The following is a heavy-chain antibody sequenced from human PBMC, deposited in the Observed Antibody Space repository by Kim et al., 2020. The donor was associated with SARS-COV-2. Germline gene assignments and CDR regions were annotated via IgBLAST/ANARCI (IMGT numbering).Heavy chain of an antibody. D-gene: IGHD4-17*01. CDR1: GFTFSSYS. CDR3: ARERHDYGGPLDY. CDR2: ISSSSSYI. Sequence: GGSLRLSCAASGFTFSSYSMNWVRQAPGKGLEWVSSISSSSSYIYYADSVKGRFTISRDNAKNSLYLQMNSLRAEDTAVYYCARERHDYGGPLDYCGQGTLGTVSS. J-gene: IGHJ4*02. V-gene: IGHV3-21*01.